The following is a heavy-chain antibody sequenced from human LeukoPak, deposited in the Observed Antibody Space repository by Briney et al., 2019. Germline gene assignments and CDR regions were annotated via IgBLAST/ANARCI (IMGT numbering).Heavy chain of an antibody. CDR2: IYSGGST. CDR1: GFTVSSNY. D-gene: IGHD1-26*01. V-gene: IGHV3-66*01. J-gene: IGHJ5*02. Sequence: GGSLRLSCAASGFTVSSNYMSWVRQAPGKGLEWVPVIYSGGSTYYADSVKGRFTISRDNSKNTLYLQMNSLRAEDTAVYYCARSSGEQPPFDPWGQGTLVTVSS. CDR3: ARSSGEQPPFDP.